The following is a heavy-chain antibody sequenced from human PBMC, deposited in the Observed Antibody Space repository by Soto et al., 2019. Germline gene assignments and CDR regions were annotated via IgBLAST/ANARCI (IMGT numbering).Heavy chain of an antibody. CDR2: IFYIGTA. D-gene: IGHD5-18*01. V-gene: IGHV4-59*01. CDR1: GVSLSKYY. CDR3: VRRGGGYGNATIDY. J-gene: IGHJ4*02. Sequence: SEALSPTRTVFGVSLSKYYWRCVRQSPRNGPGGSGCIFYIGTANYNPAPKNRVTRSLETSKNQFSLKLRSVTVADTAVYYCVRRGGGYGNATIDYWGQATLVTVS.